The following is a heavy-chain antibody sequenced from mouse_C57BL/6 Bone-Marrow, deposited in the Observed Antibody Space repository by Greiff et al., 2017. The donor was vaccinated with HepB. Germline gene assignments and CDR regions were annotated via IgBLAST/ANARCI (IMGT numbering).Heavy chain of an antibody. Sequence: QVTLKVCGPGILQPSQTLSLTCSFSGFSLSTFGMGVGWIRQPSGKGLEWLAHIWWDDDKYYNPALKSRLTISKDTSKNQVFLKIANVDTADTATYYCARIERVYYGSSFYYAMDYWGQGTSVTVSS. CDR2: IWWDDDK. CDR3: ARIERVYYGSSFYYAMDY. D-gene: IGHD1-1*01. CDR1: GFSLSTFGMG. J-gene: IGHJ4*01. V-gene: IGHV8-8*01.